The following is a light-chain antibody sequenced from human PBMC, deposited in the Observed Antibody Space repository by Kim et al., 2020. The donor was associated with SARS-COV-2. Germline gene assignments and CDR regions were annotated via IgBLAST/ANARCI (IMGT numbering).Light chain of an antibody. CDR1: KLGDKY. J-gene: IGLJ1*01. CDR3: QAWDSSTYV. V-gene: IGLV3-1*01. Sequence: SLSPGQTASITCSGDKLGDKYTYWYQQKPGQSPVLVIYQDTKRPSGIPERFSGSNSGNRATLTISGTQAMDEADYYCQAWDSSTYVFGTGTKVTVL. CDR2: QDT.